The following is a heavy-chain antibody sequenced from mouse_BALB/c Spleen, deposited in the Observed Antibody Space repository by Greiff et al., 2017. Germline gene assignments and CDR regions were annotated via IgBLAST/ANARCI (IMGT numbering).Heavy chain of an antibody. CDR2: ISYSGST. V-gene: IGHV3-2*02. J-gene: IGHJ2*01. Sequence: EVKVVESGPGLVNPSQSLSLTCTVTGYSITSDYAWNWIRQFPGNKLEWMGYISYSGSTSYNPSLKSRISITRDTSKNQFFLQLNSVTTEDTATYYCARGGDRDFDYWGQGTTLTVSS. CDR3: ARGGDRDFDY. D-gene: IGHD3-3*01. CDR1: GYSITSDYA.